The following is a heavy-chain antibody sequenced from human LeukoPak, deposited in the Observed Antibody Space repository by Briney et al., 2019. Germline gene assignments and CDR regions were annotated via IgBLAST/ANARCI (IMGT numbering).Heavy chain of an antibody. CDR2: ISSSGSTI. J-gene: IGHJ4*02. V-gene: IGHV3-48*04. CDR1: GFTFSHYG. D-gene: IGHD5-12*01. CDR3: ARGLVYSGYDSGFDY. Sequence: PGGSLRLSCEASGFTFSHYGMHWVRQAPGKGLEWVSYISSSGSTIYYADSVKGRFTISRDNAKNSLYLQMNSLRAEDTAVYYCARGLVYSGYDSGFDYWGQGTLVTVSS.